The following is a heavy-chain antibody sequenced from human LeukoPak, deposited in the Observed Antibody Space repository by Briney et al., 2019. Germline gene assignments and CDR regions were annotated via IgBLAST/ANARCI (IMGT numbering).Heavy chain of an antibody. V-gene: IGHV3-23*01. J-gene: IGHJ4*02. CDR2: IDRGVGST. Sequence: GGSLRLSCAASGFTFSIYDLSWVRQAPGKGLECVSAIDRGVGSTYYADSVKGRFTISRDNSKNTLYLQMNNLRVDDTAVYYCAKKGQADDGGKPDWGQGTLVTVSS. CDR3: AKKGQADDGGKPD. CDR1: GFTFSIYD.